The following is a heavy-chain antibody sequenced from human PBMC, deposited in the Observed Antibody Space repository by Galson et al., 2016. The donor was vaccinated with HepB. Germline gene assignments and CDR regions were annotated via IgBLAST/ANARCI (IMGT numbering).Heavy chain of an antibody. CDR1: GYTFTSYV. CDR2: INIYNGNT. D-gene: IGHD3/OR15-3a*01. Sequence: SVKVSCKASGYTFTSYVINWVRQAPGQGLEWMGWINIYNGNTNYAQKLQGSVTMTTDTSTSTAYMELRSLRSDDAAVYYCARDSTSRDFWTGYYGYYSFAMDVWSQGTTVTVSS. J-gene: IGHJ6*02. V-gene: IGHV1-18*01. CDR3: ARDSTSRDFWTGYYGYYSFAMDV.